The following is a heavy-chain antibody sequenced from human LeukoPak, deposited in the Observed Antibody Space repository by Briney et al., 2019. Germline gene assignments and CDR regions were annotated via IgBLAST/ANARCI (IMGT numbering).Heavy chain of an antibody. V-gene: IGHV3-43D*04. CDR2: ISWDGGST. CDR3: AKDKEYSGFGPILSGYYYGMDV. J-gene: IGHJ6*04. Sequence: GGSLRLSCAASGFTFDDYAMHWVRQAPGKGLECVFLISWDGGSTYYADSVKGRFTISRDNSRHTLYLQMNSLGAEDTALYYCAKDKEYSGFGPILSGYYYGMDVWGKGTTVTVSS. D-gene: IGHD5-12*01. CDR1: GFTFDDYA.